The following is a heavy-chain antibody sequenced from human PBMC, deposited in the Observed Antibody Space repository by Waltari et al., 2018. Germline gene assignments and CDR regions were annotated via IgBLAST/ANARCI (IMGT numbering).Heavy chain of an antibody. CDR3: ARLEGDFWSGYYKFDY. J-gene: IGHJ4*02. Sequence: QLQLQESGPGLVRPSETLSLSCSVSGGSIGSSSYYWAWIRQPPGKGLEWIGSMYYRGNAYSNPSLRSRVGISGDTSKNEFSLKLSSVTAADTAVYYCARLEGDFWSGYYKFDYWGQGTLVTVSS. CDR1: GGSIGSSSYY. CDR2: MYYRGNA. D-gene: IGHD3-3*01. V-gene: IGHV4-39*01.